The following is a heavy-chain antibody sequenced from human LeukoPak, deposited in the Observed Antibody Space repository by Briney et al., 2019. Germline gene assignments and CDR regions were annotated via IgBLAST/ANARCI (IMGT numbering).Heavy chain of an antibody. D-gene: IGHD2-15*01. V-gene: IGHV4-59*01. J-gene: IGHJ4*02. CDR3: ARVGCSGGSCYPDY. Sequence: SETLSLTCTVSGASISTSYWYWIRQPPGKGLEWIGYIHYSGNINYNPSLKSRVTISAYTSKNQLSLKLSSVTAADTAVYYCARVGCSGGSCYPDYWGQGTLVTVSS. CDR1: GASISTSY. CDR2: IHYSGNI.